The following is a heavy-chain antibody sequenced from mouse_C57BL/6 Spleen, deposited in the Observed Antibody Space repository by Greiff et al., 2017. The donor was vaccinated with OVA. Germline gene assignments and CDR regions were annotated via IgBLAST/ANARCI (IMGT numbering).Heavy chain of an antibody. Sequence: VQLQQSGAELVRPGASVKLSCTASGFNIKDYYMHWVKQRPEQGLEWIGRIDPEDGDTEYAPKFQGKATMTADTSSNTAYLQLSSLTSEDTAVYYCTTDYYGSSPYAMDYWGQGTSVTVSS. CDR2: IDPEDGDT. J-gene: IGHJ4*01. V-gene: IGHV14-1*01. CDR3: TTDYYGSSPYAMDY. CDR1: GFNIKDYY. D-gene: IGHD1-1*01.